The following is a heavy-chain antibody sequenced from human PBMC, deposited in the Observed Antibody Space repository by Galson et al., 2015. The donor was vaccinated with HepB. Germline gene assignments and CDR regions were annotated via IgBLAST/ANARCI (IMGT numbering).Heavy chain of an antibody. CDR2: IRGNDGPT. J-gene: IGHJ1*01. D-gene: IGHD2-8*02. CDR3: AKTTGRFSADFF. V-gene: IGHV3-23*01. Sequence: SLRLSCAASGLTKYATTWVRQPPGTGLEWVSTIRGNDGPTSYADSVKGRFTISRDNSKNTLYLQMNSLRVEDTAIYYCAKTTGRFSADFFWGQGTLVTVSS. CDR1: GLTKYA.